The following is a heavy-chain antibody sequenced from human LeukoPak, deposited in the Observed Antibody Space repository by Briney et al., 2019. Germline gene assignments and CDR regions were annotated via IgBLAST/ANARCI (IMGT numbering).Heavy chain of an antibody. J-gene: IGHJ6*03. CDR2: IDRNGVGT. V-gene: IGHV3-64*01. D-gene: IGHD1-26*01. Sequence: GGSLRLSCAASGFTFSSYGMHWVRQAPGKGLEFVSAIDRNGVGTYYANSVQGRFTISRDNSKNTLYLQMGSLRPEDMAIYFCARNGAVGTTNYFYMDVWGKGTTVTISS. CDR1: GFTFSSYG. CDR3: ARNGAVGTTNYFYMDV.